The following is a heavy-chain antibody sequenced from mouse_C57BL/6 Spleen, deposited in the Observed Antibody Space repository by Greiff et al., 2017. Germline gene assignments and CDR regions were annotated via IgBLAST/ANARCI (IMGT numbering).Heavy chain of an antibody. D-gene: IGHD2-3*01. J-gene: IGHJ2*01. CDR3: ARSWMVRYYFDY. V-gene: IGHV1-42*01. CDR2: INPSTGGT. Sequence: EVQLQQSGPELVKPGASVKISCKASGYSFTGYYMNWVKQSPEKSLEWIGEINPSTGGTTYNQKFKAKATLTVDKSSSTAYMQLKSLTSEDSAVYYCARSWMVRYYFDYWGQGTTLTVSS. CDR1: GYSFTGYY.